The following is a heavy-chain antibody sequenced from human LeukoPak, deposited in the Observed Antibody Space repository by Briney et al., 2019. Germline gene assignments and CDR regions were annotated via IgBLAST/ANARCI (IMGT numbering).Heavy chain of an antibody. CDR2: SYPGDSDI. Sequence: GESLKISCKGSGYRFNRYWIAWVRQMPGKGLEWMGISYPGDSDIRYSPSFQGQVTISVDKSINTAFLQWSSLKASDSAMYYCARRGGTYDVSDGYNPGHGLDIWGQGTMVTVSS. CDR1: GYRFNRYW. J-gene: IGHJ3*02. D-gene: IGHD5-24*01. V-gene: IGHV5-51*01. CDR3: ARRGGTYDVSDGYNPGHGLDI.